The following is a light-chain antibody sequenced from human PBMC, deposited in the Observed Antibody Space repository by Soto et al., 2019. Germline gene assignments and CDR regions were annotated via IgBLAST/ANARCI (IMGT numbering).Light chain of an antibody. Sequence: QAVVTQPPSVSGAPGQRVTISCTGSSSNIGAGYDVHWYQQLPGTAPKLLIYGNSNRPSGVPDRFSGSKSGTSASLAITGLLAEEEADYYCQSYDSSLSGWVFGGGTKLTVL. CDR3: QSYDSSLSGWV. CDR1: SSNIGAGYD. J-gene: IGLJ3*02. V-gene: IGLV1-40*01. CDR2: GNS.